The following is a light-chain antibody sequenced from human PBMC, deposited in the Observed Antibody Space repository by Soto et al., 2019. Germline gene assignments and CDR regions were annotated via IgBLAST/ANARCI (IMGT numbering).Light chain of an antibody. Sequence: IVFTQSPATLSLSPGARATLSCRASQSVSSYLAWYQQRPGQAPRLLIYDASNRATGIPDRFSGSGSGTDFTLTISGLEPEDFAVYYCQQYTDSRTSGQGTKVDI. CDR3: QQYTDSRT. CDR1: QSVSSY. J-gene: IGKJ1*01. CDR2: DAS. V-gene: IGKV3-11*01.